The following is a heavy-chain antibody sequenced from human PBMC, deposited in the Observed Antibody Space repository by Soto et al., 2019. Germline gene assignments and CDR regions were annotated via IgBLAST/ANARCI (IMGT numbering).Heavy chain of an antibody. V-gene: IGHV1-69*01. CDR1: GGTFSSYA. CDR3: ASTPPENGILYSPALFDS. D-gene: IGHD2-8*01. Sequence: QVQLVQSGAEVKKPGSSVKVSCKASGGTFSSYAISWVRQAPGQGLEWMGGIIPIFGTANYAQKFQGRVTITADESTTTAYMELRSLRSEDTAVYYCASTPPENGILYSPALFDSGGQGTLVTVPS. J-gene: IGHJ4*02. CDR2: IIPIFGTA.